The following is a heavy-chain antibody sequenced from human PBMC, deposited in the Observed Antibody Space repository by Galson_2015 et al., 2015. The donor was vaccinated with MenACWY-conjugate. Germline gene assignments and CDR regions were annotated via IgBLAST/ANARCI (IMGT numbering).Heavy chain of an antibody. D-gene: IGHD5-18*01. Sequence: SVKVSCKASGYAFTSYGISWLRQAPGQGLEWMGWISVNNGDTNYAPKFQGRVTMTTDSSTNTAHLELARLTSGDTAVYYCARDVAMIQVWLKTPDYWGPGTLVTVSS. CDR1: GYAFTSYG. J-gene: IGHJ4*02. CDR2: ISVNNGDT. V-gene: IGHV1-18*04. CDR3: ARDVAMIQVWLKTPDY.